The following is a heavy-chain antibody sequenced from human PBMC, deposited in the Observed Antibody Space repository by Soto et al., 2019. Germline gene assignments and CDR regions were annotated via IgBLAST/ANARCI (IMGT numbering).Heavy chain of an antibody. CDR1: GFTFSSYG. V-gene: IGHV3-30*18. CDR3: AKSLPPTTPYYYYYGMDV. D-gene: IGHD1-1*01. Sequence: GGSLRLSCAASGFTFSSYGMHWVRQAPGKGLEWVAVISYDGSNKYYADSVKGRFTISRVNSKNTLYLQMNSLRAEDTAVYYCAKSLPPTTPYYYYYGMDVWGQGXTVTVSS. CDR2: ISYDGSNK. J-gene: IGHJ6*02.